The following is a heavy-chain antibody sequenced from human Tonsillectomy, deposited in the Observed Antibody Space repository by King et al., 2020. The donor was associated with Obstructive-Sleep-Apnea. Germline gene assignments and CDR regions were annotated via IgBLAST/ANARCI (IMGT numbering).Heavy chain of an antibody. J-gene: IGHJ4*02. Sequence: QLQESGPGLVKPSETLSLTCTVSGGSISSHYWGWIRQPPGKGLEWIGFIYKSGSTNYNPSLKSRVTISVDTSKNQFSLKLTSVTVADTAVYYCARQRFAAYCGGDRYPNYFDHWGQGTLVSVSS. V-gene: IGHV4-59*08. CDR3: ARQRFAAYCGGDRYPNYFDH. D-gene: IGHD2-21*02. CDR2: IYKSGST. CDR1: GGSISSHY.